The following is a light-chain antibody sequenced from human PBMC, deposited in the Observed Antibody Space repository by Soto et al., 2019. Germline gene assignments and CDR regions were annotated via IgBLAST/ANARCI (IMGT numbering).Light chain of an antibody. CDR3: MQALQTPIT. CDR2: LGS. Sequence: DIVMTQSRLSLPVTPGEPASISCRSSQSLLHSNGYNYLDWYLQKPGQSPQVLIYLGSNRASGVPDRFSGSGSGTDFTLKISRVEAEDVGVYYCMQALQTPITFGQGTRLEIK. V-gene: IGKV2-28*01. J-gene: IGKJ5*01. CDR1: QSLLHSNGYNY.